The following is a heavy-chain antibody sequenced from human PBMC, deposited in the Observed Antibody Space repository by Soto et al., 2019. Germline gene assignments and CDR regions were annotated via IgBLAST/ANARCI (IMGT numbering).Heavy chain of an antibody. D-gene: IGHD5-18*01. CDR1: GFTFSSYA. Sequence: PGGPLRLSCAASGFTFSSYAMSWVRQAPGKGLEWVSAISGSGGSTYYADSVKGRFTISRDNSKNTLYLQMNSLRAEDTAVYYCAKDGYSYGLVDAFDIWGQGTMVTVSS. CDR2: ISGSGGST. J-gene: IGHJ3*02. V-gene: IGHV3-23*01. CDR3: AKDGYSYGLVDAFDI.